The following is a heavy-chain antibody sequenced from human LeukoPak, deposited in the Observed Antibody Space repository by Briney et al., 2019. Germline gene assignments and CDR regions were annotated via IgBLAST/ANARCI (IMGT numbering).Heavy chain of an antibody. Sequence: PSETLSLTCTVSGGSISSYYWSWIRQPPGKGLELIGYIYYSGTTNYNPSLKSRVTISVDTSDNQFSLKLSSVTAADTAVYYCARVSWFPGTSYYYMDVWGKGTTVTASS. D-gene: IGHD1-1*01. CDR2: IYYSGTT. J-gene: IGHJ6*03. V-gene: IGHV4-59*01. CDR3: ARVSWFPGTSYYYMDV. CDR1: GGSISSYY.